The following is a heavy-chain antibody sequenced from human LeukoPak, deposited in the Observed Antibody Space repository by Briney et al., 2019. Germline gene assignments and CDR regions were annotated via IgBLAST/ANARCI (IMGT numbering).Heavy chain of an antibody. D-gene: IGHD3-22*01. CDR1: GFTFSSYA. CDR3: AKAYYYDSSGYYLFDY. V-gene: IGHV3-23*01. CDR2: ISGSGGST. Sequence: GGSLRLSCAASGFTFSSYAMSWVRQAPGKGLEWVSAISGSGGSTYYADSVKGRFTISRDNSKNTLYLQMNRLRAEDTAVYYCAKAYYYDSSGYYLFDYWGQGTLVTVSS. J-gene: IGHJ4*02.